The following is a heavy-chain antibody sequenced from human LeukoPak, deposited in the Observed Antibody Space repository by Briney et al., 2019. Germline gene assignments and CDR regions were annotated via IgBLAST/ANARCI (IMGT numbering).Heavy chain of an antibody. V-gene: IGHV3-23*01. CDR3: AKDQRFIYGY. J-gene: IGHJ4*02. CDR1: GXTFSTYW. CDR2: ISTSGGIA. D-gene: IGHD5-18*01. Sequence: GGSLRLSCAASGXTFSTYWMFWVRQAPGKGLEWVSVISTSGGIAYYADSVKGRFTISRDNSKNTLYLQMNSLRAEDTAVYYCAKDQRFIYGYWGQGTLVTVSS.